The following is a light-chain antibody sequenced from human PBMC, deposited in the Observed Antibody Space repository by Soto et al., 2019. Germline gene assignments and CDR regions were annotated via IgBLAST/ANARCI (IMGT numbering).Light chain of an antibody. CDR3: QQSTRTPRT. CDR2: IAS. V-gene: IGKV1-39*01. J-gene: IGKJ1*01. CDR1: QIISRY. Sequence: DIQMTQSPSSLSASVGDRVTITCRASQIISRYLNWYQQKPGKAPKLLIYIASSLQSGVPSRFSGSGSGTDFTLSISTLQTENCATYYCQQSTRTPRTFGQGTKVEIK.